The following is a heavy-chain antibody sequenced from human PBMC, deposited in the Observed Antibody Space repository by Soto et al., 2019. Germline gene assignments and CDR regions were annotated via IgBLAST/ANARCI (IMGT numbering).Heavy chain of an antibody. CDR1: GGSISSYY. D-gene: IGHD5-18*01. V-gene: IGHV4-59*08. Sequence: PSETLSLTCTVSGGSISSYYWSWIRQPPRKGLEWIGYIYYSGSTNYNPSLKSRVTISVDTSKNQFSLKLSSVTAADTAVYYCARCRDGYSLGAFDIWGQGTMVTVSS. J-gene: IGHJ3*02. CDR3: ARCRDGYSLGAFDI. CDR2: IYYSGST.